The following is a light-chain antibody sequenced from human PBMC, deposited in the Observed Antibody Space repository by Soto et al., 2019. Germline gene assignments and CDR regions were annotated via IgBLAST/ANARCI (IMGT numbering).Light chain of an antibody. Sequence: DIVMTQSPDSLAVSLGERATINCKSSQSVLYSSNNKNYLAWYQQKPGQPPKLLIYCASTRESGVPDRFSGSGSGTDFTLTISSLQAEDVAVYYCQQYYRPPLPFGGGTKVEIK. CDR3: QQYYRPPLP. CDR1: QSVLYSSNNKNY. J-gene: IGKJ4*01. V-gene: IGKV4-1*01. CDR2: CAS.